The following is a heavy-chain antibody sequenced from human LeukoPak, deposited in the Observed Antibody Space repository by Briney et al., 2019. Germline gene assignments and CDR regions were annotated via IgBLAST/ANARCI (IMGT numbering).Heavy chain of an antibody. D-gene: IGHD3-22*01. CDR2: IYYSGST. CDR1: GGSMSGYF. Sequence: SETLSLTCTVSGGSMSGYFWSWIRQPPGKGLEWIGYIYYSGSTNYNPSLKSRVTISVDTSKNQFSLKLSSVTAADTAVYYCARGDYYDSSGYIRGAFDYWGQGTLVTVSS. J-gene: IGHJ4*02. CDR3: ARGDYYDSSGYIRGAFDY. V-gene: IGHV4-59*01.